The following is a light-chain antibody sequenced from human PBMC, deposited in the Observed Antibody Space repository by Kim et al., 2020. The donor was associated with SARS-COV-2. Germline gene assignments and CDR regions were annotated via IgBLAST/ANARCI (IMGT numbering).Light chain of an antibody. J-gene: IGKJ4*01. CDR3: QQYGSSLP. V-gene: IGKV3-20*01. CDR2: GAS. Sequence: EIVLTQSPGTLSLSPGERATLSCRASQSVSSSYLAWYQQKPGQAPRLLIYGASNRATGIPDRFSGSGSGTDFTLTISRLEPEDFAVYYCQQYGSSLPFGGGTKVDIK. CDR1: QSVSSSY.